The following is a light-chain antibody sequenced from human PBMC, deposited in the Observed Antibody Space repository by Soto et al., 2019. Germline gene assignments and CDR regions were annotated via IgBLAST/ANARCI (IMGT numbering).Light chain of an antibody. Sequence: DIQLTQSPSSLSASVGDRVTITCRASQASRNDLVWFQQKPGKAPILLIYAASTLQSGVPPRFSGSGSGTEFTLTISSLQPDDFATYYCQHYNSYSEAFGQVTKVDIK. J-gene: IGKJ1*01. V-gene: IGKV1-17*01. CDR1: QASRND. CDR2: AAS. CDR3: QHYNSYSEA.